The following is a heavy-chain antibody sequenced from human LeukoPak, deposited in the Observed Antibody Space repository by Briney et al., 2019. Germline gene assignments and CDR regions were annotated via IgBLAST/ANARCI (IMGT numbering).Heavy chain of an antibody. CDR1: GDSFTNTDFF. J-gene: IGHJ4*02. V-gene: IGHV4-39*01. CDR3: ARLDGSLAHISGSYPDF. CDR2: IDDSGRI. Sequence: SETLSLTCTVSGDSFTNTDFFWGWIRQPPGKGLEWIANIDDSGRIYSNPSLRSRVTMSRDTSKNQFSLKVTSVTAAETAVYYYARLDGSLAHISGSYPDFWGQGILVTVSS. D-gene: IGHD3-10*01.